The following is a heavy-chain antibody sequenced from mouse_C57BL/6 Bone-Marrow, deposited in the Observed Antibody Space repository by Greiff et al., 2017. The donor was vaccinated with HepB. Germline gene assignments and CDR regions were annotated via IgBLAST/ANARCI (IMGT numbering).Heavy chain of an antibody. Sequence: EVMLVESGGGLVQPGGSLKLSCAASGFTFSDYYMYWVRQTPEKRLEWVAYISNGGGSTYYPDTVKGRFTISRDNAKNTLYLQMSRLKSEDTAMYYCARGGTTVVAPGAMDYWGQGTSVTVSS. J-gene: IGHJ4*01. CDR1: GFTFSDYY. V-gene: IGHV5-12*01. CDR3: ARGGTTVVAPGAMDY. D-gene: IGHD1-1*01. CDR2: ISNGGGST.